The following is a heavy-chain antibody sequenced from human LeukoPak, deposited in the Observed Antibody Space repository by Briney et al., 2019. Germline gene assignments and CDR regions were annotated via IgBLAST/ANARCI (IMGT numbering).Heavy chain of an antibody. J-gene: IGHJ6*03. CDR3: ARVHNWNYPYYYYMDV. CDR2: INPNSGGT. Sequence: GASVKVSCKASGYTFTGYYMHWVRQAPGQGLEWMGWINPNSGGTNYQGRVTMTRDTSISTAYMELSRLRSDDTAVYYCARVHNWNYPYYYYMDVWGKGTTVTVSS. V-gene: IGHV1-2*02. D-gene: IGHD1-7*01. CDR1: GYTFTGYY.